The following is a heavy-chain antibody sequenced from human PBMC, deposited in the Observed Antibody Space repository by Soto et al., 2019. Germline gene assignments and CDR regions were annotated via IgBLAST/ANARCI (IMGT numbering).Heavy chain of an antibody. J-gene: IGHJ6*02. V-gene: IGHV3-11*01. Sequence: QVQLVESGGGLVKPGGSLRLSCAASGFTFSDYYMSWIRQAPGKGLEWVSYMSSSGSTIYYADSVEGRLTISRDNAKNSLYLQMNSLRAEDTAVYYCARFIAVRRGTAIWGSVWGGGDNYYYYYGMDVWGQGTTVTVSS. D-gene: IGHD6-6*01. CDR3: ARFIAVRRGTAIWGSVWGGGDNYYYYYGMDV. CDR1: GFTFSDYY. CDR2: MSSSGSTI.